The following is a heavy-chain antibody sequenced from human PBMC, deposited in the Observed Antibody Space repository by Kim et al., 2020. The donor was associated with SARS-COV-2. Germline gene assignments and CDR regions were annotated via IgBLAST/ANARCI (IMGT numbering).Heavy chain of an antibody. V-gene: IGHV4-39*01. CDR2: IYYSGST. D-gene: IGHD3-16*02. J-gene: IGHJ3*02. CDR3: AVMITFGGVIGVSYAFDI. Sequence: SETLSLTCTVSGGSISSSSYYWGWIRQPPGKGLEWIGSIYYSGSTYYNPSLKSRVTISVDTSKNQFSLKLSSVTAADTAVYYCAVMITFGGVIGVSYAFDIWGQGTMVTVSS. CDR1: GGSISSSSYY.